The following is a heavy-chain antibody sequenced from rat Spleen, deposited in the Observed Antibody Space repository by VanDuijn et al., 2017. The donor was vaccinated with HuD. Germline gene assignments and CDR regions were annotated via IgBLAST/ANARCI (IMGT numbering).Heavy chain of an antibody. Sequence: QVQLKESGPGLVQPSQTLSLTCTVSGFSLTDYSVHWVRQPPGKGLEWIGAIWSGGSTDYNSALKSRLSISRDTSKSQVFLKLNILQTEDTAIYYCTRAASTYYGYNIYVMDAWGQGASVTVSS. CDR2: IWSGGST. CDR3: TRAASTYYGYNIYVMDA. CDR1: GFSLTDYS. V-gene: IGHV2-19*01. D-gene: IGHD1-9*01. J-gene: IGHJ4*01.